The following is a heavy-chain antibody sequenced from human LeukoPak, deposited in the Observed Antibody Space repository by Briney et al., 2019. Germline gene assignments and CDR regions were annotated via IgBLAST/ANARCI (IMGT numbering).Heavy chain of an antibody. V-gene: IGHV4-34*01. J-gene: IGHJ4*02. CDR1: GGSFSGYY. Sequence: PSETLSLTCAVYGGSFSGYYWSWIRQPPGKGLEWIGEINHSGSTNYNPSLKSRVAISVDTSKNQFSLKLSSVTAEDTAVYYCARFPRYWGQGILVTVSS. CDR3: ARFPRY. CDR2: INHSGST.